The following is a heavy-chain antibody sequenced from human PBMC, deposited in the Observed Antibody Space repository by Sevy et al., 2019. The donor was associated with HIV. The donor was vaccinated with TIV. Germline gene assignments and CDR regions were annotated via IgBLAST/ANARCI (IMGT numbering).Heavy chain of an antibody. CDR2: ISFDGSNK. CDR3: AKDAAVTTIGLYLDY. Sequence: GESLKISCAASGFTFSNYGMHWVRQAPGKGLEWVAVISFDGSNKNSADSVKGRFTISRDPSKNTVYLRLNSLRPEDTAVYYCAKDAAVTTIGLYLDYWGQGTLVTVSS. J-gene: IGHJ4*02. V-gene: IGHV3-30*18. D-gene: IGHD4-17*01. CDR1: GFTFSNYG.